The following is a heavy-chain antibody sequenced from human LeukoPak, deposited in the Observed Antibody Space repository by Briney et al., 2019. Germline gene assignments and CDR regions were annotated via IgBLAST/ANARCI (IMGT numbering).Heavy chain of an antibody. V-gene: IGHV3-11*01. J-gene: IGHJ5*02. CDR1: GFTFNDYY. CDR3: ATDGAGFDT. CDR2: INIGGTNT. Sequence: GGSLRLSCAASGFTFNDYYMSWIRQAPGKGLEWLSYINIGGTNTHYADSVKGRFTIFRDNAKKSLYLEMNNLRAEGTAVYYCATDGAGFDTWGQGVLVTVSS.